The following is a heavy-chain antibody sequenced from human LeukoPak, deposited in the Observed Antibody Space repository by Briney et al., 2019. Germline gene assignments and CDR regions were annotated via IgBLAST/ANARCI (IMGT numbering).Heavy chain of an antibody. CDR1: GGSISSGDYY. CDR3: ARGRLSYDSSGYYPNFDY. CDR2: IYYSGST. Sequence: SQTLSLTCTVSGGSISSGDYYWSWIRQPPGKGLEWIGYIYYSGSTYYNPSLKSRVTISVDTSKNQFSLKLSSVTAADTAVYYCARGRLSYDSSGYYPNFDYWGQGTLVTVSS. V-gene: IGHV4-30-4*08. J-gene: IGHJ4*02. D-gene: IGHD3-22*01.